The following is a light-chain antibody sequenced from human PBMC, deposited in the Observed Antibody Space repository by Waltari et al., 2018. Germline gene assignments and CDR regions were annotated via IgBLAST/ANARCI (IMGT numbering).Light chain of an antibody. J-gene: IGKJ3*01. CDR2: KAS. CDR1: QSISWW. Sequence: DIQMTQSPSTVSASVGDRVTIPCRASQSISWWLAWYQQKPGKAPKLLIHKASSLQSGVPSRFSGSGSGTEFTLNITSLQPDDFATYYCQHYNSFSALFTFGPGTQVDIK. CDR3: QHYNSFSALFT. V-gene: IGKV1-5*03.